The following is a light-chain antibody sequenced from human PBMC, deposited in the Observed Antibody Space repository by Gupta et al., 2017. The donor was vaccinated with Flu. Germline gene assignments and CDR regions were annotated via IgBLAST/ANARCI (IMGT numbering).Light chain of an antibody. J-gene: IGLJ3*02. V-gene: IGLV2-8*01. CDR3: SSYAGNNSWV. CDR1: SSDIGAYNY. CDR2: DVT. Sequence: SVTISCTGSSSDIGAYNYVSWYQQHPGKAPKLLLYDVTKRPSGVPDRLSGSKSGNAASLTVSGLQDEDEGDYFCSSYAGNNSWVFGGGTKLTVL.